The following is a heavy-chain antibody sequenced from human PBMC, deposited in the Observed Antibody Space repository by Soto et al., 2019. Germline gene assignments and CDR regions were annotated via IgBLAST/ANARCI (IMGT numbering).Heavy chain of an antibody. CDR3: ARESRTTVTATPYYFDY. J-gene: IGHJ4*02. D-gene: IGHD4-4*01. Sequence: GASVKVSCKASGYTFTSYGISWVRQAPGQGLEWMGWISAYNGSTNYAQKFQGRVTMTRDTSTSTVYMELSSLRSEDTAVYYCARESRTTVTATPYYFDYWGQGTLATVSS. CDR2: ISAYNGST. V-gene: IGHV1-18*01. CDR1: GYTFTSYG.